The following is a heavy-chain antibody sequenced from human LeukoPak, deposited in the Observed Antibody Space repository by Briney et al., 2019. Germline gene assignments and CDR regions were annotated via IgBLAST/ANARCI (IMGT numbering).Heavy chain of an antibody. V-gene: IGHV1-2*02. CDR1: GYTFTAYY. Sequence: ASVTVPRKTSGYTFTAYYIHWVRQAPGQGLEWMGWINPGSGDTSYAQNFQCRVTMTRDTSISTAYMELSGLRSDDTAVFYCARDKGGATTQDYWGQRIIVSFSS. CDR2: INPGSGDT. CDR3: ARDKGGATTQDY. J-gene: IGHJ4*02. D-gene: IGHD1-26*01.